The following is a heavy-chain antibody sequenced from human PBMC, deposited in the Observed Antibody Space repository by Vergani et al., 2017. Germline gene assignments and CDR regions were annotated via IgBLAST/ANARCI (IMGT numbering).Heavy chain of an antibody. V-gene: IGHV3-30*18. CDR2: ISYDGSNK. CDR1: GFTFSSYG. Sequence: VQLVESGGGLVQPGGSLRLSCSASGFTFSSYGMHWVRQAPGKGLEWVAVISYDGSNKYYADSVKGRFTISRDNSKNTLYLQMNSLGAEDTAVYYCAKSNAVDIWGQGTMVTVSS. CDR3: AKSNAVDI. J-gene: IGHJ3*02.